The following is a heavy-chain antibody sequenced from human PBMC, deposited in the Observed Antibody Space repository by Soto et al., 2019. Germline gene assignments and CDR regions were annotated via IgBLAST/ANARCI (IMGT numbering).Heavy chain of an antibody. CDR2: ISSGSSTI. J-gene: IGHJ6*03. V-gene: IGHV3-48*01. Sequence: LRLSCGASGISFSTYAMNWVRQSPGKGLEWVSYISSGSSTIYYAESVKGRFTISRDNAKKSLFLQMNSLRAEDTAVYYCAVDYYYMDVWGKGTTVTVSS. CDR1: GISFSTYA. CDR3: AVDYYYMDV.